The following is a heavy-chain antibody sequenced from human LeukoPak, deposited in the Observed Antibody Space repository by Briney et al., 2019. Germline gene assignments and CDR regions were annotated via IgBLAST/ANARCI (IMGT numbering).Heavy chain of an antibody. D-gene: IGHD2-15*01. CDR2: INYGGNT. V-gene: IGHV4-39*01. CDR3: ARLWSTSCKGGSCPHQPNY. CDR1: DYSISSGYGYY. Sequence: SETLSLTCTVSDYSISSGYGYYWGWIRQPPGKGLEWIGTINYGGNTYYNLSLKSRVIIFLDTSKNQFSLKLSSVTAADTAVYYCARLWSTSCKGGSCPHQPNYWGQGTRVTVPS. J-gene: IGHJ4*02.